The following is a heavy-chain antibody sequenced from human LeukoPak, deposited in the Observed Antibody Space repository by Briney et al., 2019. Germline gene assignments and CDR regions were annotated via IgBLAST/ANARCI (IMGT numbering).Heavy chain of an antibody. CDR3: ARAIRMVGATHYFDF. CDR1: GGSVSSYF. CDR2: MHSSGTT. J-gene: IGHJ4*02. D-gene: IGHD1-26*01. V-gene: IGHV4-59*02. Sequence: SETLSLTCTVSGGSVSSYFWSWVRQTPDRGLQWIANMHSSGTTYYNPSLKSRVIMSVDTSKNQFSLKLTSVTAADTAVYYCARAIRMVGATHYFDFWGQGALVTVSS.